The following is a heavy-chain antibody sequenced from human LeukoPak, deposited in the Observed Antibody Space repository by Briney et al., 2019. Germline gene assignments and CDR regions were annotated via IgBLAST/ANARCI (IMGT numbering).Heavy chain of an antibody. CDR3: ARVVPAAIGAFDI. J-gene: IGHJ3*02. V-gene: IGHV4-30-4*08. D-gene: IGHD2-2*02. CDR2: TYYSGST. CDR1: GGSISSGDYY. Sequence: SETPSLTCTVSGGSISSGDYYWSWIRQPPGKGLEWIGYTYYSGSTYYNPSLKSRVTISVDTSKNQFSLKLSSVTAADTAVYYCARVVPAAIGAFDIWGQGTMVTVSS.